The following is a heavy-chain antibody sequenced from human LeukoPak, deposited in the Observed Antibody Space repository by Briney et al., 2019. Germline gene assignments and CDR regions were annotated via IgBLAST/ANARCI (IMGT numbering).Heavy chain of an antibody. Sequence: GGSLRLSCSASGFTFSINWMTWVRQAPGKGLEWVANIPDDGSETNYVDSVKGRFIISRDNAKNSLSLQMSSLREEDTALYYCARGWATIPDWGQGTLVTVSS. CDR1: GFTFSINW. J-gene: IGHJ1*01. D-gene: IGHD5-24*01. CDR3: ARGWATIPD. V-gene: IGHV3-7*01. CDR2: IPDDGSET.